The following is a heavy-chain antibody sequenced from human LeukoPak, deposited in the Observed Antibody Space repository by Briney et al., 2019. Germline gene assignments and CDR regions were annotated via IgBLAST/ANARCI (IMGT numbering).Heavy chain of an antibody. J-gene: IGHJ5*02. D-gene: IGHD2-21*02. Sequence: ETLSLTCTVSGGSTSSRSYNWGWIRHPPGKGLERIASIYYSGNPYYNPYLKRRVTISVDTSKNQFSLKLSSVTAADTAVYYCARRYCGGDCTFDWFDPWGQGTPVTVSS. V-gene: IGHV4-39*01. CDR2: IYYSGNP. CDR3: ARRYCGGDCTFDWFDP. CDR1: GGSTSSRSYN.